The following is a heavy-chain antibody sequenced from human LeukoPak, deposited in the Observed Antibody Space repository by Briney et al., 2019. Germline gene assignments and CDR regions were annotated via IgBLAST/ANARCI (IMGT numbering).Heavy chain of an antibody. V-gene: IGHV4-59*01. CDR2: SYYIGST. D-gene: IGHD1-26*01. J-gene: IGHJ5*02. CDR1: GGSISSYY. CDR3: ARREWDHGWFDP. Sequence: SETLSLTCTVTGGSISSYYWSWIRQPPGKGREGIGYSYYIGSTNYNPSLKSRVTISVDTSKNQFSLKLSSVTAAATAVYSCARREWDHGWFDPWGQGTLVTVSS.